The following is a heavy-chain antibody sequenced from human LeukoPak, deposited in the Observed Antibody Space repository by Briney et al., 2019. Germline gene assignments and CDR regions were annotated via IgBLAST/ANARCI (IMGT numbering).Heavy chain of an antibody. CDR3: ARDTDGYSYGLNYFDY. V-gene: IGHV3-21*01. CDR1: GFTFTTYS. J-gene: IGHJ4*02. Sequence: GGSLRLSCAASGFTFTTYSMTWVRQAPGKGLEWVSSISSASTYIYSADSVKGRFTISRDNAKNSLYLQMNSLRAEDTAVYYCARDTDGYSYGLNYFDYWGQGTLVTVSS. D-gene: IGHD5-18*01. CDR2: ISSASTYI.